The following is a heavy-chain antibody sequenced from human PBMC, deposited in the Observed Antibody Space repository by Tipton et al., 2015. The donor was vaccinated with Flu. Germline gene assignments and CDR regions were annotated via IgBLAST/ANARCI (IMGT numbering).Heavy chain of an antibody. CDR1: GGPLSSYY. CDR2: ISYSGYT. Sequence: TLSLTCTVSGGPLSSYYWSWIRQSPGKGLEWVGYISYSGYTNYNPSLKSRVTLSLDISRNNFSLRLSSVTAADTAVYYCARGVYGDDGAFDIWGRGTMVTVSS. D-gene: IGHD4-17*01. J-gene: IGHJ3*02. CDR3: ARGVYGDDGAFDI. V-gene: IGHV4-59*01.